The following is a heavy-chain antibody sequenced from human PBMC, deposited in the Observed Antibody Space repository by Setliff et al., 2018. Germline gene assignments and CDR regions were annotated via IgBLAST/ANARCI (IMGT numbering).Heavy chain of an antibody. Sequence: SETLSLTCAVSGYSISSGYYWGWIRQPPGKGLEWIGSIYHSGSTYYNPSLKSRVTISVDTSKNQFSLKLSSVTAADTAVYYCARGVAAAGPFDCWGQGTLVTVSS. CDR3: ARGVAAAGPFDC. V-gene: IGHV4-38-2*01. CDR2: IYHSGST. J-gene: IGHJ4*02. CDR1: GYSISSGYY. D-gene: IGHD6-13*01.